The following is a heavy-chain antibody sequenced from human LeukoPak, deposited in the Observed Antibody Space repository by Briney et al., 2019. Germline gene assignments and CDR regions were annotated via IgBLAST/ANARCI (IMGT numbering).Heavy chain of an antibody. D-gene: IGHD6-13*01. V-gene: IGHV3-7*03. CDR1: GFTVSSNF. CDR2: IKQDGSEK. CDR3: AKDQWEQQLVLPFDY. J-gene: IGHJ4*02. Sequence: PGGSLRLSCAASGFTVSSNFMAWVRQAPGKGLEWVANIKQDGSEKYYVDSVKGRFTISRDNAKNSLYLQMNSLRAEDTAVYYCAKDQWEQQLVLPFDYWGQGTLVTVSS.